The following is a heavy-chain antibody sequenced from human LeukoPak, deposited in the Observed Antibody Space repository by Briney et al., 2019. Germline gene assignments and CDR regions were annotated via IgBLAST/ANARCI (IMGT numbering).Heavy chain of an antibody. J-gene: IGHJ6*03. Sequence: GASVKVSCKASGYTFTDYYMHWVRQAPGQGLEWMGWINPNSGGTNYAQKFQGRVTMTRDTSISTAYMELSRLRSDDTAVYYCARDPAPYDPYYYMDVWGKGTTVTVSS. CDR1: GYTFTDYY. CDR2: INPNSGGT. V-gene: IGHV1-2*02. D-gene: IGHD3-3*01. CDR3: ARDPAPYDPYYYMDV.